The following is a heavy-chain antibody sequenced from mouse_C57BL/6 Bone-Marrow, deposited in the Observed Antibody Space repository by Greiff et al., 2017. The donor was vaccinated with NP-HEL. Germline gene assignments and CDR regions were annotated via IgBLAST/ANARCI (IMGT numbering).Heavy chain of an antibody. V-gene: IGHV3-6*01. CDR3: ARYGNSAWFAY. Sequence: EVKLQESGPGLVKPSQSLSLTCSVTGYSITSGYYWNWIRQFPGNKLEWMGYISYDGSNNYNPSLKNRISITRDTSKNQFFLKLNSVTTEDTATYYCARYGNSAWFAYWGQGTLVTVSA. D-gene: IGHD1-1*01. J-gene: IGHJ3*01. CDR2: ISYDGSN. CDR1: GYSITSGYY.